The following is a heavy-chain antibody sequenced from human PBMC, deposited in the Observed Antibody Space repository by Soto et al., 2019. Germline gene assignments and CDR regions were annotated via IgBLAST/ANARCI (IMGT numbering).Heavy chain of an antibody. CDR2: INHSGST. D-gene: IGHD2-15*01. J-gene: IGHJ6*02. Sequence: HVQLQQWGAGLLKPSETLSLTCAVYGVSFSGYYWSWIRQPPGKGLEWIGEINHSGSTNYNPSLKSRVTISVDKSKNQFSLKLSSVTAADMAVYYCARGRGGGYYYYYYGMDVWGQGTTVTVSS. V-gene: IGHV4-34*01. CDR1: GVSFSGYY. CDR3: ARGRGGGYYYYYYGMDV.